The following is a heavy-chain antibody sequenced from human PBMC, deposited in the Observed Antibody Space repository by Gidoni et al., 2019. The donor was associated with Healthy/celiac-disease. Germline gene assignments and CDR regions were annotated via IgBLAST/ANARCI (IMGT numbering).Heavy chain of an antibody. Sequence: QVQLVESGGGLVKPGGSLRLSCAASGFTFRDYYMSWIRQAPGKGLGWVSYISSSGSTIYYADAVKGRFTISRDNAKNSLYLQMNSLRAEDTAVYYCARMYAGRVVVTTPLGYWGQGTLVTVSS. D-gene: IGHD3-22*01. CDR2: ISSSGSTI. CDR1: GFTFRDYY. J-gene: IGHJ4*02. V-gene: IGHV3-11*01. CDR3: ARMYAGRVVVTTPLGY.